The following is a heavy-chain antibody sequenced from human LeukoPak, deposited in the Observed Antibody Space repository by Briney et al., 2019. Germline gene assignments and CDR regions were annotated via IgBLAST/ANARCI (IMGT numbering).Heavy chain of an antibody. J-gene: IGHJ6*03. V-gene: IGHV1-69*05. Sequence: ASVKVSCKASGYTFTNYAISWVRQAPGQGLEWMGGIIPIFGTANYAQKFQGRVTITTDESTSTAYMELSSLRSEDTAVYYCAGARGPAGSSSWPYYYYYMDVWGKGTTVTVSS. CDR1: GYTFTNYA. CDR3: AGARGPAGSSSWPYYYYYMDV. D-gene: IGHD6-13*01. CDR2: IIPIFGTA.